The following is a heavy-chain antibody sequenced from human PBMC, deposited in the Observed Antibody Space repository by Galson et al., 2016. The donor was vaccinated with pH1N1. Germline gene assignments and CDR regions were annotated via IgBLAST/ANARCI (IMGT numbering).Heavy chain of an antibody. CDR3: AHNNYGDYVNWFDP. J-gene: IGHJ5*02. D-gene: IGHD4-17*01. Sequence: PALVKPTQTPTLTCTFSGFSLSTTGVGVGWIRQPPGKALEWLAVIYWNDDKRYSPSLKSRLTITKDTSKNQVVLTMTSMDPVDTATYYCAHNNYGDYVNWFDPWGQGTLVTVSS. V-gene: IGHV2-5*01. CDR2: IYWNDDK. CDR1: GFSLSTTGVG.